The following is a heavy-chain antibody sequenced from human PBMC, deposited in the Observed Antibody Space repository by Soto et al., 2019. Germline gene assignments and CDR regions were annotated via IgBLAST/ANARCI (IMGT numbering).Heavy chain of an antibody. V-gene: IGHV3-23*01. CDR2: IIGSGDSA. CDR1: GFSFNSYS. CDR3: ARDRGTTTVTFDAFQH. D-gene: IGHD4-17*01. J-gene: IGHJ1*01. Sequence: EVQLLESGGGLVQPGGSLRLSCAASGFSFNSYSMSWVRQAPGKGLEWVAGIIGSGDSAYYADSVKGRFTISRDNSKNMLSLQMNSLRAGDTAIYYCARDRGTTTVTFDAFQHWGQGTLVAVSS.